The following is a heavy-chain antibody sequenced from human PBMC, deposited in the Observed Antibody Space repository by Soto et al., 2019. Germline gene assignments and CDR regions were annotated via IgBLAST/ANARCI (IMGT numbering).Heavy chain of an antibody. Sequence: GGSLRLSCAASGFTFSSYAMSWVRQAPGKGLEWVSAISGSGGSTYYADSVKGRFTISRDNSKNTLYLQMNSLRAEDTAVYYCAKVWRRSGYRRPDAFDIWGQGTMVTVSS. V-gene: IGHV3-23*01. CDR1: GFTFSSYA. D-gene: IGHD3-3*01. CDR3: AKVWRRSGYRRPDAFDI. J-gene: IGHJ3*02. CDR2: ISGSGGST.